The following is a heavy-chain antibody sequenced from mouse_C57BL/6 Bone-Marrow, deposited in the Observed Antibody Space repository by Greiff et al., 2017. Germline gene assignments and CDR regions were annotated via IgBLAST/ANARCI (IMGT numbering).Heavy chain of an antibody. CDR2: IYPRSGNT. CDR3: ARETVVAHWYFDV. V-gene: IGHV1-81*01. J-gene: IGHJ1*03. Sequence: VQLQQSGAELARPGASVKLSCTASGYTFTSYGISWVKQRTGQGLEWIGEIYPRSGNTYYNEKFKGKATLTADKSSSTAYMELRSLTSEDSAVYFCARETVVAHWYFDVGGTGTTVTVSS. D-gene: IGHD1-1*01. CDR1: GYTFTSYG.